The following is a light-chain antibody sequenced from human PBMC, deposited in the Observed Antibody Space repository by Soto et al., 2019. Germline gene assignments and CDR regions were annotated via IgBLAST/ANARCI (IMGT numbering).Light chain of an antibody. CDR3: QQNNNWPPTYT. Sequence: EIVMTQSPATLSVSPGERATLSCRASQSISSNLVWYQQKPGQAPRILIYDASTRATGVPARFRGSGSGTEFTLTISSLQSEDFAGYYCQQNNNWPPTYTFGQGTKLEIK. CDR1: QSISSN. J-gene: IGKJ2*01. CDR2: DAS. V-gene: IGKV3-15*01.